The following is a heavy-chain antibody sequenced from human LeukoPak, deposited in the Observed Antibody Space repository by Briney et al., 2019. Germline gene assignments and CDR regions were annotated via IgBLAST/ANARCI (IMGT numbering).Heavy chain of an antibody. D-gene: IGHD6-13*01. CDR2: ISGGGAGT. Sequence: GGSLRLSCAASGFTFSSYWIHWVRQAPGKGLEWVSGISGGGAGTYYAHSVKGRFTIFRDNSKDTLYLQMNSLRAEDTAVYYCAKGRQQLELGDFDCWGQGTLVTVSS. CDR1: GFTFSSYW. V-gene: IGHV3-23*01. J-gene: IGHJ4*02. CDR3: AKGRQQLELGDFDC.